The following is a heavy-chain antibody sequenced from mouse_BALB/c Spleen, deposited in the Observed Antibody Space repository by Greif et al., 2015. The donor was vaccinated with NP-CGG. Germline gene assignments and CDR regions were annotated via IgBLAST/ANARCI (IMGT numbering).Heavy chain of an antibody. CDR1: GFTFSDYY. J-gene: IGHJ4*01. D-gene: IGHD1-2*01. Sequence: EVHLVESGGGLVKPGGSLKLSCAASGFTFSDYYMYWVRQTPEKRLEWVATISDGGSYTYYPDSVKGRFTISRDNAKNNLYLQMSSLKSEDTAMYYCARRLRLDYAMDYWGQGTSVTVSS. CDR3: ARRLRLDYAMDY. V-gene: IGHV5-4*02. CDR2: ISDGGSYT.